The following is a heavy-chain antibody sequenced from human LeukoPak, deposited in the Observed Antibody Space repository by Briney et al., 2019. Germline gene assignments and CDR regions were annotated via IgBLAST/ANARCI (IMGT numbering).Heavy chain of an antibody. CDR3: AKGGILTGSVPFDP. CDR1: GFTFSSYG. CDR2: ISYDGSNK. D-gene: IGHD3-9*01. J-gene: IGHJ5*02. V-gene: IGHV3-30*18. Sequence: GGSLRLSCAASGFTFSSYGMHWVRQAPGKGLEWVAVISYDGSNKYYADSVKGRFTISRDSSKNTLYLQMNSLRAEDTAVYYCAKGGILTGSVPFDPWGQGTLVTVSS.